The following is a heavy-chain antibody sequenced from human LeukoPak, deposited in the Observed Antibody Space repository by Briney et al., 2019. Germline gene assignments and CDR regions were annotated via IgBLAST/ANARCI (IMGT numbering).Heavy chain of an antibody. Sequence: GGSLRLSCAASGFTFSSAWMSWVRQAPGKGLDWVAYIKRDGSDIYYVDSVKGRFIISRDNAKNSLYLQMNSLRAEDTAVYYCARDPDYRGSQPHGYFDYWGQGTLVTVSS. J-gene: IGHJ4*02. D-gene: IGHD3-16*01. CDR3: ARDPDYRGSQPHGYFDY. V-gene: IGHV3-7*01. CDR1: GFTFSSAW. CDR2: IKRDGSDI.